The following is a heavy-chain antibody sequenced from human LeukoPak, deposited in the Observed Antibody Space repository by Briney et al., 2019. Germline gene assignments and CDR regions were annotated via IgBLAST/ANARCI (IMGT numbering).Heavy chain of an antibody. Sequence: ASVKVSCKASGYTFTSYYMHWVRQAPGQGLEWMGIINPSGGSTSYAQKFQGRVTMTSDMSTSTVYMELSSLRSEDTAVYYCARDPLQGVIRSLFDPWGQGTLVTVSS. J-gene: IGHJ5*02. CDR1: GYTFTSYY. D-gene: IGHD2-21*01. CDR3: ARDPLQGVIRSLFDP. CDR2: INPSGGST. V-gene: IGHV1-46*01.